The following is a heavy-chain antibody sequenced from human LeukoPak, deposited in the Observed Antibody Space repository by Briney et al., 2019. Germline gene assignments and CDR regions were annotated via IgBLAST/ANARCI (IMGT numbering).Heavy chain of an antibody. CDR1: GLTLSSYW. CDR2: INSDWSSA. Sequence: GGSLRLFCAASGLTLSSYWMHWVRQARGKGLVWVSRINSDWSSASYADSVKGRFTISRDNAKHTLYLQMNSLRAEDTAVYYCAKDSLVGLPNCSGGSCPHDWWGQGTLVTVSS. V-gene: IGHV3-74*01. J-gene: IGHJ4*02. CDR3: AKDSLVGLPNCSGGSCPHDW. D-gene: IGHD2-15*01.